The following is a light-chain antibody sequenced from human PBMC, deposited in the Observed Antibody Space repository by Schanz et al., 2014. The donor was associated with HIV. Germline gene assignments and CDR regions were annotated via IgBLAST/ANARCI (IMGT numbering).Light chain of an antibody. CDR2: VNSDGSH. Sequence: QPVLTQSPSASASLGASVKLTCTLSSGYSSYAIAWHQQQPEKGPRYLMKVNSDGSHSKGDGIPDRFSGSSSGAERYLTISSLQSEDEADYYCQTWGTGIQVFGGGTKLTVL. CDR1: SGYSSYA. CDR3: QTWGTGIQV. J-gene: IGLJ3*02. V-gene: IGLV4-69*01.